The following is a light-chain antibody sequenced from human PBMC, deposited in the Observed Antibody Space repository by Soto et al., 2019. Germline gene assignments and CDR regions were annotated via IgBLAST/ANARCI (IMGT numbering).Light chain of an antibody. J-gene: IGLJ1*01. CDR1: SSDVRSHKS. CDR2: EDR. CDR3: CSSAGGGTYA. Sequence: QSVLTQPASVSGSPGQSITISCTGTSSDVRSHKSVSCYKQHPGKAPTLLIYEDRNRPSGGSNRFSGSKSGNTASLTLSGLQSEDEADYYCCSSAGGGTYAFGPGSKVTVL. V-gene: IGLV2-14*01.